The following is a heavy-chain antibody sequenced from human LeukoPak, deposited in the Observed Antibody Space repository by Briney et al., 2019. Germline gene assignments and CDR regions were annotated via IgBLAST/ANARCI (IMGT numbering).Heavy chain of an antibody. Sequence: ASETQSLTCAVYGGSFSGYYWSWIRQPPGKGLEWIGEINHSGSTNYNPSLKSRVTISVDTSKNQFSLKLSSVTAADTAVYYCARGREDYYDSSGYYRPPLDYWGQETLVTVSS. J-gene: IGHJ4*02. V-gene: IGHV4-34*01. CDR3: ARGREDYYDSSGYYRPPLDY. D-gene: IGHD3-22*01. CDR2: INHSGST. CDR1: GGSFSGYY.